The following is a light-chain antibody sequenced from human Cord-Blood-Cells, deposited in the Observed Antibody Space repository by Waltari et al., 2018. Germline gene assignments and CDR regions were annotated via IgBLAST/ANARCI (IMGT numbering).Light chain of an antibody. CDR1: QRVSSY. J-gene: IGKJ3*01. CDR3: QQRSNWIFT. V-gene: IGKV3-11*01. CDR2: DAS. Sequence: EIVLTQSPSPLSLSPGQRATLSCRASQRVSSYLACYQQKPGQAPRLLIYDASNRATGIPARFSVSGSETDFTLTISSLEPEDFAVDYCQQRSNWIFTFGPGTKVDIK.